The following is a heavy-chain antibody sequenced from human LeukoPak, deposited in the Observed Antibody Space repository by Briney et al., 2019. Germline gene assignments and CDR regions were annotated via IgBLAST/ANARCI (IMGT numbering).Heavy chain of an antibody. CDR1: GFTFSSYS. Sequence: GGSLRLSCAASGFTFSSYSMNWVRQAPGKGLEWVSSISSSSSYIYYADSVKGRFTISRDNTKNSLYLQMNSLRAEDTAVYYCSRDPTYYLRYGYFDYWGQGALVTVSS. CDR2: ISSSSSYI. J-gene: IGHJ4*02. CDR3: SRDPTYYLRYGYFDY. D-gene: IGHD1-26*01. V-gene: IGHV3-21*01.